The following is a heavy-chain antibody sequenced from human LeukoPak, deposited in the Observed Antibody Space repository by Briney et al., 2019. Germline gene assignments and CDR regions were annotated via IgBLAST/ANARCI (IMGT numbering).Heavy chain of an antibody. V-gene: IGHV4-59*08. CDR3: ARGIPQWPARVDY. J-gene: IGHJ4*02. Sequence: SETLSLTCTVSGGSISSYYWSWIRQPPGKGLEWIGYIYYSGSTNYNPSLKSRVSISVDTSKNQISLKLSSVTAADTAVYYCARGIPQWPARVDYWGQGTLATVSS. CDR1: GGSISSYY. D-gene: IGHD6-19*01. CDR2: IYYSGST.